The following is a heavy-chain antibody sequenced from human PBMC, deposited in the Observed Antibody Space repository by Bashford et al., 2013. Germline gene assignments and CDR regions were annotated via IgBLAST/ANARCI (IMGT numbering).Heavy chain of an antibody. CDR2: ISYDGSNK. J-gene: IGHJ6*02. Sequence: LRLSCAASGFTFSSYAMHWVRQAPGKGLEWVAVISYDGSNKYYADSVKGRFTISRDNSKNTLYLQMNSLRAEDTAVYYCARDPRGTYCSSTSCYSDYGMDVWGQGTTVTVSS. CDR1: GFTFSSYA. D-gene: IGHD2-2*02. CDR3: ARDPRGTYCSSTSCYSDYGMDV. V-gene: IGHV3-30-3*01.